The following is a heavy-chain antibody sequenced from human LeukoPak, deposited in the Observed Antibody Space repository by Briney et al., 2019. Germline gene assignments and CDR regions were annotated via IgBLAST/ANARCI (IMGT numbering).Heavy chain of an antibody. V-gene: IGHV4-59*08. D-gene: IGHD4-17*01. CDR3: ARSKTTVTSNWFDP. CDR2: IHYTGST. Sequence: SETLSLTCTVSGGSITSYYWNWIRQPTGKGLEWIGHIHYTGSTSYNPSLKSRVTISVDTSKNHFSLKLSSVTAADTAVYYCARSKTTVTSNWFDPWGQGTLVTVSS. J-gene: IGHJ5*02. CDR1: GGSITSYY.